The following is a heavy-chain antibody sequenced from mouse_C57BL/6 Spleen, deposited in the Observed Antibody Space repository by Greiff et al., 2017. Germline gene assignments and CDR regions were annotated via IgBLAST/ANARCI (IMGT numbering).Heavy chain of an antibody. D-gene: IGHD1-1*01. CDR3: ARPHYYGSEGDWYFDV. Sequence: SGPELVKPGASVKISCKASGYSFTDYNMNWVKQSNGKSLEWIGVINPNYGTTSYNQKFKGKATLTVDQSSSTAYMQLNSLTSEDSAVYYCARPHYYGSEGDWYFDVWGTGTTVTVSS. CDR2: INPNYGTT. CDR1: GYSFTDYN. J-gene: IGHJ1*03. V-gene: IGHV1-39*01.